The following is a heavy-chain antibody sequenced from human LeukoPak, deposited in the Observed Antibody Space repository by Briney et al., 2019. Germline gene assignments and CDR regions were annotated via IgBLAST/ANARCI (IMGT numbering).Heavy chain of an antibody. V-gene: IGHV4-59*08. CDR3: ARHGRILEWLGYFDY. CDR2: IYYSGST. Sequence: PSETLSLTCTASGGSISSYYWSWIRQPPGKGLEWIGYIYYSGSTNYNPSLKSRVTISVDTSKNQFSLKLSSVTAADTAVYYCARHGRILEWLGYFDYWGQGTLVTVSS. CDR1: GGSISSYY. J-gene: IGHJ4*02. D-gene: IGHD3-3*01.